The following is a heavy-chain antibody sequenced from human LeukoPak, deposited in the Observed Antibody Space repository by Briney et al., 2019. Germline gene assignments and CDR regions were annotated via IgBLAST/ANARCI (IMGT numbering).Heavy chain of an antibody. V-gene: IGHV1-69*04. CDR3: AREPLASP. J-gene: IGHJ5*02. Sequence: SVKVSCKASGGTFSSYTISWVRQAPGQGLEWMGRISPILGIANYAQKFQGRVTITADKSTSTAYMELSSLRSEDTAVYYCAREPLASPWGQGTLVTVSS. CDR1: GGTFSSYT. D-gene: IGHD3-3*02. CDR2: ISPILGIA.